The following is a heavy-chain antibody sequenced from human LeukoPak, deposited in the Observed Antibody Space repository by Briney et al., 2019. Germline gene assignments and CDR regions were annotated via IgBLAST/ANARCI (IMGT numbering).Heavy chain of an antibody. CDR3: AYGSHYGRYDAFDF. Sequence: SETLSLTCAVYGGSFSGYYWSWVRQPPGKGLEWIGEINHSGSTNYNPSLKSRVTISLDMSKNQFSLNLTSVTAADTAVYYCAYGSHYGRYDAFDFWGRGTMVTVSS. D-gene: IGHD1-26*01. CDR2: INHSGST. CDR1: GGSFSGYY. J-gene: IGHJ3*01. V-gene: IGHV4-34*01.